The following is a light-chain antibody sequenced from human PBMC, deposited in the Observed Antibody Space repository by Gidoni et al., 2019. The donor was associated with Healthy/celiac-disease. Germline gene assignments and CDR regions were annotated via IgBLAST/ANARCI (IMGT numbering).Light chain of an antibody. CDR1: QSVSSSY. J-gene: IGKJ4*01. CDR2: GAS. Sequence: DIVLTQSPGTLSFSPGERATLSCRASQSVSSSYLAWYQQKPGQAPRLLIYGASSRATGIPDRFSGSGSGTDFTLTSSRLEPEDFAVYYCQQYGISLTFGGGTKVEIK. CDR3: QQYGISLT. V-gene: IGKV3-20*01.